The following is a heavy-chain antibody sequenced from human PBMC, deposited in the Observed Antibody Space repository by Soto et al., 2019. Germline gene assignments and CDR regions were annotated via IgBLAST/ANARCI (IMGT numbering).Heavy chain of an antibody. CDR2: ISYSGST. CDR1: GGSRRSYD. CDR3: ARADPDASVGY. J-gene: IGHJ4*02. Sequence: PSATMCLTGTFSGGSRRSYDLTWLRQSPGRGLEWIGYISYSGSTYYNPSLKSRVTISADTSKNQFSLRMNSMIAADTAVYYCARADPDASVGYWGQGTLVTVSS. V-gene: IGHV4-59*01. D-gene: IGHD2-15*01.